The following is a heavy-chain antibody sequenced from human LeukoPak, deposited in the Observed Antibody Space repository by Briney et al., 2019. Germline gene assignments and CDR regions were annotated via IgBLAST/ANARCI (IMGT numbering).Heavy chain of an antibody. D-gene: IGHD4-23*01. CDR1: GYSLTSYW. J-gene: IGHJ4*02. CDR3: ASHYGGNANYFDY. V-gene: IGHV5-51*01. CDR2: IYPGDSDT. Sequence: GESLKISCKGSGYSLTSYWIGWVRQMPGKGLEWMGIIYPGDSDTRYSPSFQGQVTISADKSISTAYLQWSSPKASDTAMYYCASHYGGNANYFDYWGQGTLVTVSS.